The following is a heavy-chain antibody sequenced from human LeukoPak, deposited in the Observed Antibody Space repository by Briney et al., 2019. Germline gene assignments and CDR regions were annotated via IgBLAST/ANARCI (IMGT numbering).Heavy chain of an antibody. CDR1: EFTFSSYE. D-gene: IGHD1-1*01. CDR2: ISSSGSTI. J-gene: IGHJ3*02. V-gene: IGHV3-48*03. CDR3: ANDLRWGSFDI. Sequence: PGGSLRLSCAASEFTFSSYEMNWVRQAPGKGLEWVSYISSSGSTIYYADSVKGRFTISRDNSKNTLYLLMNSLRAEDTAVYYCANDLRWGSFDIRGQGTLVTVSS.